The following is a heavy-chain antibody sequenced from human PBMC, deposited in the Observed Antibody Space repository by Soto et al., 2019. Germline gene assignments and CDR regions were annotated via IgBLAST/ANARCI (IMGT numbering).Heavy chain of an antibody. J-gene: IGHJ4*02. V-gene: IGHV3-23*01. CDR3: AKCDSDSSGISPYYFDN. CDR2: ISGSGGTT. CDR1: GFTFSSYA. D-gene: IGHD3-22*01. Sequence: VQVLESGGGLVQPGGSLRLSCAASGFTFSSYAMSWVRQAPGKGLEWVSSISGSGGTTSYADSVKGRFTISRDNSKNTLYVQTNTLTAEDTAVYYCAKCDSDSSGISPYYFDNWGQGALVTVSS.